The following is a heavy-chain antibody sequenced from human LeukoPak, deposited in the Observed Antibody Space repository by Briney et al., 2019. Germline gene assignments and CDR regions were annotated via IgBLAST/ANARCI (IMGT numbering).Heavy chain of an antibody. D-gene: IGHD6-19*01. V-gene: IGHV4-59*01. Sequence: SETLSLTCTVSGGSSTNYFWSWVRQSPGKGLEWVGYNSGNTNYNPSLKSRVTISRGMSRNQFSLKLRSVTAADTAVYYCARVSGSGWYYFDHWGQGTLVTVSS. CDR2: NSGNT. J-gene: IGHJ4*02. CDR3: ARVSGSGWYYFDH. CDR1: GGSSTNYF.